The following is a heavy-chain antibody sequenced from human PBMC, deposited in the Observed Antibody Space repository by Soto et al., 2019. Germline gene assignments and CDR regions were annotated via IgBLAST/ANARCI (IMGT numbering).Heavy chain of an antibody. CDR3: ARSYYGSGSYYLYYYYYGMDV. CDR1: GGSFSGYY. CDR2: INHSGST. J-gene: IGHJ6*02. V-gene: IGHV4-34*01. Sequence: SETLSLTCAVYGGSFSGYYWSWIRQPPGKGLEWIGEINHSGSTNYNPSLKSRVTISVDTSKNQFSPKLSSVTAADTAVYYCARSYYGSGSYYLYYYYYGMDVWGHGTTVTVSS. D-gene: IGHD3-10*01.